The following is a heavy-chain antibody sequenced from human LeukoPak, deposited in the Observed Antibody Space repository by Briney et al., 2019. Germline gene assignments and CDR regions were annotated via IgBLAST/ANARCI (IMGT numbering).Heavy chain of an antibody. V-gene: IGHV3-11*04. CDR3: ARHLDEDDAFDI. CDR2: ISNGGRKI. J-gene: IGHJ3*02. Sequence: GSLRLSCAASGFTFSDSYMSWIRQAPGKGLEWVSYISNGGRKIYYADSVKGRFTISRDNAESSLYLQMNTLRAEDTAVYYCARHLDEDDAFDIWGQGTMVTVSS. CDR1: GFTFSDSY.